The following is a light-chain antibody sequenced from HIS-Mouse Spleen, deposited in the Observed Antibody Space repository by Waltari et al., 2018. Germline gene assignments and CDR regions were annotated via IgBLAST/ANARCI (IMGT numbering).Light chain of an antibody. CDR3: YSTDSSGNHRV. V-gene: IGLV3-10*01. CDR1: ALPKKY. J-gene: IGLJ2*01. CDR2: EDC. Sequence: SYELTQPPSVSVSPGQTARITCSGDALPKKYAYWYQQKSGQAPVLVIYEDCKRPSGLPERFHGSSAGTMATLTISGAQVEDEADYYCYSTDSSGNHRVFGGGTKLTVL.